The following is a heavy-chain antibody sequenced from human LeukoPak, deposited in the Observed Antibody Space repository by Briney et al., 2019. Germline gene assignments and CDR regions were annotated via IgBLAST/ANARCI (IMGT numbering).Heavy chain of an antibody. D-gene: IGHD3-10*01. CDR1: GGTFSSYA. CDR2: IIPIFGTA. CDR3: ARDLGMVRGVRRKYYFDY. J-gene: IGHJ4*02. Sequence: SVNVSCKASGGTFSSYAISWVRQAPGQGLEWMGGIIPIFGTANYAQKFQGRVTITADESTSTAYMELSSLRSEDTAVYYCARDLGMVRGVRRKYYFDYRGQGTLVTVSS. V-gene: IGHV1-69*01.